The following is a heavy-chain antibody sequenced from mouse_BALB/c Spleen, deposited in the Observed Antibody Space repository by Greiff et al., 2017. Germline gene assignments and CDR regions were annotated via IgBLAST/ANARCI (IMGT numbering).Heavy chain of an antibody. V-gene: IGHV5-9-3*01. Sequence: EVKLVESGGGLVKPGGSLKLSCAASGFTFSSYAMSWVRQTPEKRLEWVATISSGGSYTYYPDSVKGRFTISRDNAKNTLYLQMSSLRSEDTAMYYCARHKDYAMDYWGQGTSVTVSS. J-gene: IGHJ4*01. CDR2: ISSGGSYT. CDR1: GFTFSSYA. CDR3: ARHKDYAMDY.